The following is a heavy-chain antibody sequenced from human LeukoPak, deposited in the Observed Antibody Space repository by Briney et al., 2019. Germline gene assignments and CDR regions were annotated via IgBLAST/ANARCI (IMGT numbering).Heavy chain of an antibody. CDR3: ARLWTADYYYYYMDV. CDR2: IYPGDSDT. Sequence: GESLKISCKGSGYSFTSYWIGWVRQMPGKGLEWMGIIYPGDSDTRYSPSFRGQVTISADKSISTAYLQWSSLKASDTAMYYCARLWTADYYYYYMDVWGKGTTVTVSS. V-gene: IGHV5-51*01. J-gene: IGHJ6*03. CDR1: GYSFTSYW. D-gene: IGHD3/OR15-3a*01.